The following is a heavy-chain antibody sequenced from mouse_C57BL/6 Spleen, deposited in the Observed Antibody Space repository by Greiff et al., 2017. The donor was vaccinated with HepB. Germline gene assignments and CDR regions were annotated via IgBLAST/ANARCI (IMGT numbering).Heavy chain of an antibody. Sequence: EVKVVESGGDLVKPGGSLKLSCAASGFTFSSYGMSWVRQTPDKRLEWVATISSGGSYTYYPDSVKGRFTISRDNAKNTLYLQMSSLKSEYTAMYYCARHVTTVVATDYYAMDYWGQGTSVTVSS. D-gene: IGHD1-1*01. CDR3: ARHVTTVVATDYYAMDY. J-gene: IGHJ4*01. CDR2: ISSGGSYT. V-gene: IGHV5-6*01. CDR1: GFTFSSYG.